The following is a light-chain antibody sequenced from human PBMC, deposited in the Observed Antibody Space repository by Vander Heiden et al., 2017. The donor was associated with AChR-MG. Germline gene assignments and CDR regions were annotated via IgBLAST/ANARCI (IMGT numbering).Light chain of an antibody. CDR3: QQYNDYPLVS. CDR1: QGIRNN. V-gene: IGKV1-16*01. Sequence: DIPLTPSPSSLSASIGDRVPITCRAGQGIRNNLAWFQQKPGKAPKSLIYSASRLQSGVPSRFSGSGSGTDFTLTISSLQPEDFATYYCQQYNDYPLVSFGQGTRLDIK. J-gene: IGKJ5*01. CDR2: SAS.